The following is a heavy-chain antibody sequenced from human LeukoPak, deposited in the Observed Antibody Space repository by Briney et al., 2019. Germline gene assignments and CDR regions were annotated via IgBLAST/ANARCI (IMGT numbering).Heavy chain of an antibody. V-gene: IGHV3-21*01. D-gene: IGHD6-19*01. J-gene: IGHJ6*03. Sequence: GGSLRLSCAASGFTFSRYSMNWVRQAPGKGLEWVSSISSSSSHIYYADSVTGRFTVSRDNAKNSLYLQMNSLRAEDTAVYYCAKGAVAGTAGYYYYYMDVWGKGTTVTVSS. CDR3: AKGAVAGTAGYYYYYMDV. CDR1: GFTFSRYS. CDR2: ISSSSSHI.